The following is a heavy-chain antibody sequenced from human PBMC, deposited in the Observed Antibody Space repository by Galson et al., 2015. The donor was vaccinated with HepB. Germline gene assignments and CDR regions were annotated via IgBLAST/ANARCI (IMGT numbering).Heavy chain of an antibody. CDR2: ISSSSSTI. D-gene: IGHD2-2*01. J-gene: IGHJ4*02. V-gene: IGHV3-48*02. CDR3: ARDGLGYCSSTSCYPTRGFDY. CDR1: GFTFSSYS. Sequence: SLRLSCAASGFTFSSYSMNWVRQAPGKGLEWVSYISSSSSTIYYADSVKGRFTISRDNAKNSLYLQMNSLRDEDTAVYYCARDGLGYCSSTSCYPTRGFDYWGQGTLVTVSS.